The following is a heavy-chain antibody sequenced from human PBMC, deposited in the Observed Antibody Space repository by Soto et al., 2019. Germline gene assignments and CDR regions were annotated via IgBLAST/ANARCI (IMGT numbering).Heavy chain of an antibody. D-gene: IGHD1-1*01. Sequence: EVHLVESGGGLVQPGGSLRLSCAASGFSFSNYWMTWVRQAPGKGLEWVANINPDGGEKYYVESVKGRFSISRDNAKNSLFLQMSNFRTEDTAVYYCAKAFYNCNSDFGYWGQRTLVTVSS. V-gene: IGHV3-7*05. CDR1: GFSFSNYW. J-gene: IGHJ4*02. CDR2: INPDGGEK. CDR3: AKAFYNCNSDFGY.